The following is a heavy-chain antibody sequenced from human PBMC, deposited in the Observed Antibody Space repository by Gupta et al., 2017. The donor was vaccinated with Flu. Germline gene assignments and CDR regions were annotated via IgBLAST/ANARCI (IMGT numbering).Heavy chain of an antibody. J-gene: IGHJ6*02. CDR2: ISPMFGTA. V-gene: IGHV1-69*01. Sequence: ITWVRQAPGQGLEWMGEISPMFGTANYAQKFQDRVTISAIQSRSTVYMELNSLRSEDTAVYYCARGRSSVSASSSFVDLWGPG. D-gene: IGHD2-15*01. CDR3: ARGRSSVSASSSFVDL.